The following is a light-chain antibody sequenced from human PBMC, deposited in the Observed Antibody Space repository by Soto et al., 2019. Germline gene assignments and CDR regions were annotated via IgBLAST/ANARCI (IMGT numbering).Light chain of an antibody. CDR1: QTISYY. CDR3: QQSYTTPIT. Sequence: DIQMTQSPSSLSASVGDRVTITCRASQTISYYLNWYQHKPGKAPKLQIFGASSLQSGVPSRFSGSGSETDFTLTISSLQPEDFATYYCQQSYTTPITLGQGTRLEIK. CDR2: GAS. V-gene: IGKV1-39*01. J-gene: IGKJ5*01.